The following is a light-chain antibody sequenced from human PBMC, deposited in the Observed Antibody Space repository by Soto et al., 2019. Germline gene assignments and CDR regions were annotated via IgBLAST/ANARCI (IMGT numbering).Light chain of an antibody. Sequence: EIVLTQSPGTLSLSPGERATLSCRASQNVNSNFLAWYQQKPGQAPRLLISGASNRATGIPDRFSGSGSGTDFTRTISRLEPEDFAVYYCQQYGNSPRTFGQGTKVDIK. J-gene: IGKJ1*01. V-gene: IGKV3-20*01. CDR1: QNVNSNF. CDR3: QQYGNSPRT. CDR2: GAS.